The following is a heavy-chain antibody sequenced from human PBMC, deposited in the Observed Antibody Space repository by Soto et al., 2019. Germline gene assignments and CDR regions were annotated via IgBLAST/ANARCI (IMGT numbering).Heavy chain of an antibody. V-gene: IGHV1-69*10. D-gene: IGHD3-10*01. CDR3: ARGPFRPSAMDV. J-gene: IGHJ6*02. CDR2: TIPALGKT. Sequence: ASVKVSCKTSGDNFKKNVFTWVRQAPGQGLEWMGGTIPALGKTHYIEKFQGRVTITVDDATRTVYMEVRDLTAEDTAIYYCARGPFRPSAMDVWGQGTTVTVSS. CDR1: GDNFKKNV.